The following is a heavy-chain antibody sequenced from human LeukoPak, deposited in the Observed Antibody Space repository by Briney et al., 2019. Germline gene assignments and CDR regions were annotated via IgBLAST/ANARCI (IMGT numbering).Heavy chain of an antibody. CDR1: GFTFSSYS. CDR2: ISSSSSYI. Sequence: GGSLRLSCAAPGFTFSSYSMNWVRQAPGKGLEWVSSISSSSSYIYYADSVKGRFTISRDNAKNSLYLQMNSLRAEDTAVYYCAKRSTSYDAFDIWGQGTMVTVSS. CDR3: AKRSTSYDAFDI. D-gene: IGHD2-2*01. J-gene: IGHJ3*02. V-gene: IGHV3-21*01.